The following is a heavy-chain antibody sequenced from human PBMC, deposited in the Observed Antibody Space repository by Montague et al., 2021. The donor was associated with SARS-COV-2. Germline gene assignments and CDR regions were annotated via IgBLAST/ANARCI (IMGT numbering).Heavy chain of an antibody. V-gene: IGHV4-34*01. Sequence: SETLSLTCAVHGTSFSGYYWNWIRQPPGKGLEWIGEINHGGSTKYSPSLKSRLTISADTSKNQFSLKLTSVAAADTAVYYCARLRDGVVPSPILGVGPYYSYYCMDVWGIGTTVTVSS. CDR2: INHGGST. CDR1: GTSFSGYY. D-gene: IGHD3-10*01. J-gene: IGHJ6*03. CDR3: ARLRDGVVPSPILGVGPYYSYYCMDV.